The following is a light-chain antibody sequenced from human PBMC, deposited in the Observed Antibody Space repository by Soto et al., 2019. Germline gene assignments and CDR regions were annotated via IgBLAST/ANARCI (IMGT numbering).Light chain of an antibody. Sequence: QSVLTQPPSASGSPGQSVTISCTGTSSDVGGYNYVSWYQQHPGKAPKLMIYEVNKRPSGVPDRFSGSKSGDTASLTVSGLQADVEADYYCSSYAGSNNLVFGGGTKLTVL. V-gene: IGLV2-8*01. CDR2: EVN. CDR3: SSYAGSNNLV. CDR1: SSDVGGYNY. J-gene: IGLJ2*01.